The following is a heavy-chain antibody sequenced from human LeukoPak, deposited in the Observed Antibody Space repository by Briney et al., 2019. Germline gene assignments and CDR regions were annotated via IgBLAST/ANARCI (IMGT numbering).Heavy chain of an antibody. CDR1: GGSLNDYY. V-gene: IGHV4-59*01. Sequence: SETLSLTCAVSGGSLNDYYWNWMRQSPGKGLEWIGYIYYRGTTNYNPSLNSRVTISLDWSKNQFSLKLNFVTAADTAVYYCARGPPRTGSERYFDRWGQGTLASVSS. J-gene: IGHJ4*02. CDR2: IYYRGTT. CDR3: ARGPPRTGSERYFDR. D-gene: IGHD1-1*01.